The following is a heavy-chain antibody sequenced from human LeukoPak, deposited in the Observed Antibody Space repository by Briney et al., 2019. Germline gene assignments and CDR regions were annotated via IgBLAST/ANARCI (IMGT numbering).Heavy chain of an antibody. V-gene: IGHV1-69*05. J-gene: IGHJ6*02. CDR2: IIPIFGTA. D-gene: IGHD3-22*01. Sequence: SVKDSCKASGGTFSSYAISWVRQAPGQGLEWMGGIIPIFGTANYAQKFQGRVTMTTDTSTSTAYMELRSLRSDDTAVYYCAREFSSGPSGNPDYYYGMGVWGQGTTVTVSS. CDR3: AREFSSGPSGNPDYYYGMGV. CDR1: GGTFSSYA.